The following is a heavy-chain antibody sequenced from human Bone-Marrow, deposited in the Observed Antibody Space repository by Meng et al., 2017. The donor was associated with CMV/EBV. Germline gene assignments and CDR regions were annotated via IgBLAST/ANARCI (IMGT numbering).Heavy chain of an antibody. CDR3: ARARGGLVRFDY. CDR2: INHSGST. V-gene: IGHV4-34*01. D-gene: IGHD6-19*01. CDR1: GGSFSGYY. Sequence: SETLSLTCAVYGGSFSGYYWSWIRQPPGKGLEWIGEINHSGSTNYNPSLKSRVTISVDTSKNQYSLKLSSVTAADTAVYYCARARGGLVRFDYWGQGTLVTVSS. J-gene: IGHJ4*02.